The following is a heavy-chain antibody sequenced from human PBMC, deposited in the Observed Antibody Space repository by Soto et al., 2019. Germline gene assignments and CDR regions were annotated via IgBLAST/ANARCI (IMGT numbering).Heavy chain of an antibody. CDR1: GATVSRGDYY. V-gene: IGHV4-61*08. Sequence: PSETLSLTCTVSGATVSRGDYYWTWIRQSPGKGLEWIGYVAYNGTTTYNPSLKSRVTISLDTSKSRFSLRLTSATAADTATYYCARGQYFSLWSGLTYYFDQWGQGAQVTVSS. J-gene: IGHJ4*02. CDR2: VAYNGTT. D-gene: IGHD3-3*01. CDR3: ARGQYFSLWSGLTYYFDQ.